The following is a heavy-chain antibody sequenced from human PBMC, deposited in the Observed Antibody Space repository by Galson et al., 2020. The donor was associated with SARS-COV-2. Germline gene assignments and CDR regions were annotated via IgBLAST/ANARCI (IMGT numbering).Heavy chain of an antibody. J-gene: IGHJ6*03. D-gene: IGHD3-3*01. Sequence: SETLSLTCAVSGGSISSANNYWGWIRQPPGKGLEWIGSIYYVGNTYYNPSLTGRVTTSVDTSQNLFSLRLSSVTAADTAVYYCARHVAGIWSGSLYYFYYMDVWGKGTTVTVSS. CDR2: IYYVGNT. V-gene: IGHV4-39*01. CDR1: GGSISSANNY. CDR3: ARHVAGIWSGSLYYFYYMDV.